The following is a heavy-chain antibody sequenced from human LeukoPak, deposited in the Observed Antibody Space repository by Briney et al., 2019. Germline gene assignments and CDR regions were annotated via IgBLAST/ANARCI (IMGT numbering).Heavy chain of an antibody. V-gene: IGHV3-23*01. Sequence: GGSLRLSCAASGFTFSSYAMSWVRQAPGKGLEWVSAISGSGGSTYYADSVKGRFTISRDNSKNTLYLQMNSLRAEDTAVYYCAKDLAELLLVATMDADYWGQGTLVTVSS. D-gene: IGHD5-12*01. CDR1: GFTFSSYA. CDR2: ISGSGGST. J-gene: IGHJ4*02. CDR3: AKDLAELLLVATMDADY.